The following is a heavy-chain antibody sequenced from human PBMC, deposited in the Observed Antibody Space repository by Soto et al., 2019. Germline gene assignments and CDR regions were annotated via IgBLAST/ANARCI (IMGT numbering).Heavy chain of an antibody. J-gene: IGHJ4*02. D-gene: IGHD6-6*01. CDR2: IYHSGST. CDR3: ARNMAYSTSSGPGY. CDR1: GGSISSGSYS. Sequence: SETLSLTCAVSGGSISSGSYSWIWIRHPPGKGLEWIGYIYHSGSTYYNPSLKSRVTISVDKSKNQFSLNLTSVTAADTAVYYCARNMAYSTSSGPGYWGQGTLVTVSS. V-gene: IGHV4-30-2*01.